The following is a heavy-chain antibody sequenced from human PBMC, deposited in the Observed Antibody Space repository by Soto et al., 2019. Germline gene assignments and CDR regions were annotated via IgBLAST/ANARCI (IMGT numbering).Heavy chain of an antibody. CDR3: AKGRSSYYGSIGYYYEYPFDY. D-gene: IGHD3-22*01. V-gene: IGHV1-46*01. CDR1: GYTFTSHY. Sequence: EASVKVSCKTSGYTFTSHYIHWVRQAPGQGLEWMGMIDPYDGTTTNAQRFQGRVTMTRDTSTTTVNMEMNSLRSEDTATYFCAKGRSSYYGSIGYYYEYPFDYWAQGTLVTVSS. J-gene: IGHJ4*02. CDR2: IDPYDGTT.